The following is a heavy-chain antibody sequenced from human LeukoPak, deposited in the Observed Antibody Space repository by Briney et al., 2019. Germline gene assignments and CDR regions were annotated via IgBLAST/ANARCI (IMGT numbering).Heavy chain of an antibody. CDR3: TRPLTGEGDNWFDP. CDR1: GFTFSGSA. J-gene: IGHJ5*02. Sequence: PGGSLRLSCAASGFTFSGSAIHCVRQASGKGLEWVGRIRSKANNYATAYASSVKGRFTISRDDSKNTAYLQMNSLKSEDTAVYYCTRPLTGEGDNWFDPWGQGTLVTVSS. D-gene: IGHD7-27*01. CDR2: IRSKANNYAT. V-gene: IGHV3-73*01.